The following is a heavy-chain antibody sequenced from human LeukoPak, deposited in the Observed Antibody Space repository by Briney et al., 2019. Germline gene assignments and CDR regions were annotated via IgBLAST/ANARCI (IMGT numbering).Heavy chain of an antibody. Sequence: GGSLRLSCAASGFTFSSYAMSWVRQAPGKGLEWVSAISGSGGSTYYEDSVKGRFTISGDNSKNTLYLQMNSLRAEDTAVYYCAKGVELAARVPYFDYWGQGTLVTVSS. CDR3: AKGVELAARVPYFDY. J-gene: IGHJ4*02. D-gene: IGHD6-6*01. V-gene: IGHV3-23*01. CDR2: ISGSGGST. CDR1: GFTFSSYA.